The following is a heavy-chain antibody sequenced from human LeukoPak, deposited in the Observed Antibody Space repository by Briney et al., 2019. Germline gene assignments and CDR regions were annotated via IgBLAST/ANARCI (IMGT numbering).Heavy chain of an antibody. CDR2: IYHSGST. J-gene: IGHJ4*02. CDR3: ARSSSWRNFDY. D-gene: IGHD6-13*01. Sequence: PSETLSLTCTVSGYSISSGYYWGWIRQPPGKGLEWIGSIYHSGSTYYNPSLKSRVTISVDTSKNQFSLKLSSVTAADTAVYYCARSSSWRNFDYWGQGTLVTVSS. V-gene: IGHV4-38-2*02. CDR1: GYSISSGYY.